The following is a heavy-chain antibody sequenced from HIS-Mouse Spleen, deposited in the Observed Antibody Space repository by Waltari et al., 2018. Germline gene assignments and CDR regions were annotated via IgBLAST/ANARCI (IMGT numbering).Heavy chain of an antibody. CDR2: IFYSGST. J-gene: IGHJ2*01. CDR1: GGSISSSSYY. D-gene: IGHD6-13*01. V-gene: IGHV4-39*07. CDR3: AREIPYSSSWYDWYFDL. Sequence: QLQLQESGPGLVKPSETLSLTCTVSGGSISSSSYYRGWNRPPPGKGLEWIGSIFYSGSTYYNPSLKSRVTISVDTSKNQFSLKLSSVTAADTAVYYCAREIPYSSSWYDWYFDLWGRGTLVTVSS.